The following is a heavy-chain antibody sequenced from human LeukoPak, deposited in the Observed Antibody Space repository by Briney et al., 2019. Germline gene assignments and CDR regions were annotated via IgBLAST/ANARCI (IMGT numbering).Heavy chain of an antibody. Sequence: GASVKVSCKASGGTFSSYAISWVRQAPGQGLEWMGGITPTFGTANYAQKFQGRVTITTDESTSTAYMELSSLRSEDTAVYYCARGLAARPRYYYYMDVWGKGTTVTVSS. CDR3: ARGLAARPRYYYYMDV. CDR1: GGTFSSYA. CDR2: ITPTFGTA. D-gene: IGHD6-6*01. J-gene: IGHJ6*03. V-gene: IGHV1-69*05.